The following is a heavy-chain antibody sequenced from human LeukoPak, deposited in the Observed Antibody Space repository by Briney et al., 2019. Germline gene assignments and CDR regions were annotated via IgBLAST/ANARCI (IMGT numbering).Heavy chain of an antibody. CDR2: IYTSGST. D-gene: IGHD3-10*01. CDR1: GGSISSGSYY. V-gene: IGHV4-61*02. J-gene: IGHJ4*02. Sequence: PSETLSLTCTVSGGSISSGSYYWSWFRQPAGTGLEWIGRIYTSGSTNYNPSLKSRVTISVDTSKNQFSLKLSSVTAADTAVYYCARGRLGELFRWGQGTLVTVSS. CDR3: ARGRLGELFR.